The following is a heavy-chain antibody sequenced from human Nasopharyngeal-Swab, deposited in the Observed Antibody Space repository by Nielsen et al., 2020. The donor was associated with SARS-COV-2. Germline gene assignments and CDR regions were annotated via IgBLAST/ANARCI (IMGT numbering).Heavy chain of an antibody. CDR1: GYTFTSYY. Sequence: ASVKVSCKASGYTFTSYYMHWVRQAPGQGLEWMGIVNPSGGSTSYAQKFQGRVTMTRDTSTSTVYMELSSLRSEDTAVYYCARAEMRTTVTTYWNYWGQGTLVNVSS. CDR2: VNPSGGST. J-gene: IGHJ4*02. CDR3: ARAEMRTTVTTYWNY. V-gene: IGHV1-46*01. D-gene: IGHD4-17*01.